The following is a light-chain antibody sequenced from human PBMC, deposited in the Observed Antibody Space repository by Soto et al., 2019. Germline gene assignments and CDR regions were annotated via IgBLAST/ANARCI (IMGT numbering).Light chain of an antibody. CDR3: CSYAGSYTWV. Sequence: QSALTQPRSVSGSPGQSVTISCTGTGSDVGGYNYVSWYQQHPGKAPKLMIFDVSKRASGVPDHFSSYKSGNTASLTISGLQAEDEADYYCCSYAGSYTWVFGGGTKLTVL. V-gene: IGLV2-11*01. CDR2: DVS. J-gene: IGLJ3*02. CDR1: GSDVGGYNY.